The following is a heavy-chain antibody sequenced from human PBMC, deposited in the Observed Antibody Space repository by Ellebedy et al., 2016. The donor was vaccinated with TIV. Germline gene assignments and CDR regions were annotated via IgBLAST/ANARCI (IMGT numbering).Heavy chain of an antibody. Sequence: GESLKISCAASGFTFSTYGMNWVRQAPGKGLEWVSTISSTGSRTYYADSVEGRFIISRDNSKKTLYLQRNSLRAEETAVYYCAKGRGGGSDTSAPRYYFDYWGLGTLVTVSS. D-gene: IGHD3-22*01. CDR2: ISSTGSRT. CDR3: AKGRGGGSDTSAPRYYFDY. CDR1: GFTFSTYG. V-gene: IGHV3-23*01. J-gene: IGHJ4*02.